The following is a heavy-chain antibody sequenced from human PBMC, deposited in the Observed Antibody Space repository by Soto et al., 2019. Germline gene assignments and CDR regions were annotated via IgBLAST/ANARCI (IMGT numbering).Heavy chain of an antibody. CDR1: GFTFSSYW. J-gene: IGHJ6*02. Sequence: EVQLVESGGGLVQPGGSLRLSCAASGFTFSSYWMSWVRQAPGKGLEWVANIKQDGSEKYYVDSVKGRFTISRDNAKNSLYLQMNSLRAEDTAVYYCAGDRTSFGRTEGMDVWGQGPTVTVSS. V-gene: IGHV3-7*05. CDR3: AGDRTSFGRTEGMDV. CDR2: IKQDGSEK. D-gene: IGHD3-3*01.